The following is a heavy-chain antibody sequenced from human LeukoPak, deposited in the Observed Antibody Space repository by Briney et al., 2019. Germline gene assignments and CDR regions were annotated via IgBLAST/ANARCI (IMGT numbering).Heavy chain of an antibody. V-gene: IGHV3-23*01. CDR1: GFTFSSYA. D-gene: IGHD2-21*02. J-gene: IGHJ4*02. CDR2: IGPSGDSI. CDR3: AKYCGGDCFRNFDY. Sequence: GGSLRLSCAASGFTFSSYAMSWVRQAPGRGLEWVTVIGPSGDSIHYADSVKSRFTISRDNSENTLYLQMNSLRAEDTAVYYCAKYCGGDCFRNFDYWGQGSLVTVSS.